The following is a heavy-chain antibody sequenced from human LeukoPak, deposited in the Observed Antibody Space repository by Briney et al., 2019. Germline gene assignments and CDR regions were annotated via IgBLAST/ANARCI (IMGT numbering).Heavy chain of an antibody. CDR3: AREGYYDSSGCYLAEYFQH. CDR1: GFTVSSNY. Sequence: PGGSLRLSCAASGFTVSSNYMSWVRQAPGKGLEWVSVIYSGGSTYYADSVKGRFTISRDNSKNTLYLQMNSLRAEDTAVYYCAREGYYDSSGCYLAEYFQHWGQGTLVTVSS. J-gene: IGHJ1*01. D-gene: IGHD3-22*01. V-gene: IGHV3-53*01. CDR2: IYSGGST.